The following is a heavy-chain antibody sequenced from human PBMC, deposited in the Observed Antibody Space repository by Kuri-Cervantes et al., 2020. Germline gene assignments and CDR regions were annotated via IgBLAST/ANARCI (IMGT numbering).Heavy chain of an antibody. CDR2: TNQNGRIT. CDR3: ARDGDYGDYTV. J-gene: IGHJ6*02. Sequence: GGSLRLSCATSGFTFSTYWMHWVRQVPGKGLEWVSRTNQNGRITNYADSVKGRYTISRDNAKNTLILQMNSLRAEDTAVYYCARDGDYGDYTVWGQGTTVTVSS. D-gene: IGHD4-17*01. V-gene: IGHV3-74*01. CDR1: GFTFSTYW.